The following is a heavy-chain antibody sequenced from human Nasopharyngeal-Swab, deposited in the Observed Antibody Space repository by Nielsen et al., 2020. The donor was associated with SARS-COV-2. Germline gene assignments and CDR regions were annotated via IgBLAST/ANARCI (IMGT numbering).Heavy chain of an antibody. CDR3: ARVVLDSSGYYYPVNAFDI. J-gene: IGHJ3*02. CDR1: GFTFSSYS. Sequence: GESLKISCAASGFTFSSYSMNWVRQAPGKGLEWVSSISSSSSYIYYADSVKGRFTISRDNAKNSLYLQMNSLRAEDTAVYYCARVVLDSSGYYYPVNAFDIWGQGTMVTVSS. D-gene: IGHD3-22*01. CDR2: ISSSSSYI. V-gene: IGHV3-21*01.